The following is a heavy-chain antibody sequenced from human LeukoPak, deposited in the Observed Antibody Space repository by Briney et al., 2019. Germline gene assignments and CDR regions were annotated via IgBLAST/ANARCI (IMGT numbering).Heavy chain of an antibody. Sequence: SETLSLTCAVSGVSFDDYYWSWVRQTPGKGLEWLGEINHSGYTNDSPSLKSRVTLSIDTSNKQFSLNLRSVTVAGAGIYYCTRMTTGHDYWGQGTLVTVSS. D-gene: IGHD4-17*01. CDR3: TRMTTGHDY. V-gene: IGHV4-34*01. CDR2: INHSGYT. J-gene: IGHJ4*02. CDR1: GVSFDDYY.